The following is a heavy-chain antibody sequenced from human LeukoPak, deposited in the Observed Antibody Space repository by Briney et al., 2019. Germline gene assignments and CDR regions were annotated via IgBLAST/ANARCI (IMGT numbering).Heavy chain of an antibody. CDR3: ARLPIVVPAAIGRGDY. V-gene: IGHV3-23*01. CDR1: GFTFSSYA. CDR2: ISGSGGST. D-gene: IGHD2-2*02. Sequence: PGGSLRLSCAASGFTFSSYAMSWVRRAPGKGLEWVSAISGSGGSTYYADSVKGRFTISRDNSKNTLYLQMNSLRAEDTAVYYCARLPIVVPAAIGRGDYWGQGTLVTISS. J-gene: IGHJ4*02.